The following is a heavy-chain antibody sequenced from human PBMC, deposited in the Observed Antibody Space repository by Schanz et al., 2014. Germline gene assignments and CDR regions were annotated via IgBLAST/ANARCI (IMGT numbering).Heavy chain of an antibody. V-gene: IGHV3-7*01. J-gene: IGHJ4*02. CDR1: GFALSTYW. CDR2: INQDGSVD. Sequence: EVHLVESGGGLVQPGRSLRLSCAASGFALSTYWMTWVRQAPGKGLEWVANINQDGSVDYYGDSVKGRFTISRDNAKNSLYLQMNSLRAEDTAVYYCAKSRMTAANYFDYWGQGTLVAVSS. CDR3: AKSRMTAANYFDY. D-gene: IGHD6-13*01.